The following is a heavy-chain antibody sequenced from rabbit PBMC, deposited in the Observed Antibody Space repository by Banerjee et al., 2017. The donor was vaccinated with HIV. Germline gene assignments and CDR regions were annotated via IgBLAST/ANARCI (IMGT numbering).Heavy chain of an antibody. CDR2: INAVTGKA. Sequence: QEQLVESGGGLVKPGASLTLTCKASGFSFSNKAVMCWVRQAPGKGLEWIACINAVTGKAVYASWAKGRFTFSKTSSTTVTLEMTSLTAADTATYFCARGSAAMTMVITGYYLGLWGQGTLVTVS. CDR3: ARGSAAMTMVITGYYLGL. CDR1: GFSFSNKAV. V-gene: IGHV1S45*01. D-gene: IGHD2-1*01. J-gene: IGHJ3*01.